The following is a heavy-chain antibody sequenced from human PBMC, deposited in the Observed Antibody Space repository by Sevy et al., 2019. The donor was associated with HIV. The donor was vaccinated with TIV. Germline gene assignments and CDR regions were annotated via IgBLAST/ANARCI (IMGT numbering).Heavy chain of an antibody. V-gene: IGHV3-30-3*01. D-gene: IGHD6-19*01. CDR3: ARDLGIAVAGTTGGYYFDY. CDR2: ISYDGSNK. Sequence: GGSLRLSCAASGFTFSNAWMNWVRQAPGKGLEWVAVISYDGSNKYYADSVKGRFTISRDNSKNTLYLQMNSLRAEDTAVYYCARDLGIAVAGTTGGYYFDYWGQGTLVTVSS. CDR1: GFTFSNAW. J-gene: IGHJ4*02.